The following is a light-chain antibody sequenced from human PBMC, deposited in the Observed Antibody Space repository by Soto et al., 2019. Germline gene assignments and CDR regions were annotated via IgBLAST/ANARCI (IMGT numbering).Light chain of an antibody. J-gene: IGKJ1*01. CDR1: QSISTW. CDR2: KAS. Sequence: QSPSPLSWSVGYRVTITCRASQSISTWLAWYQQEPGKAPKLLIHKASSLQSGVPSRFSGSGSGTDFTLTISSLHPDDFATYYCQQYNSYSRTFGQGTKVDI. CDR3: QQYNSYSRT. V-gene: IGKV1-5*03.